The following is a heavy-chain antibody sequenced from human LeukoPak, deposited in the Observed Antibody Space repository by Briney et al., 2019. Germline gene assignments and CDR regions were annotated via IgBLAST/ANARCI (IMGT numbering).Heavy chain of an antibody. D-gene: IGHD3-22*01. J-gene: IGHJ6*03. CDR2: IIPIFGTA. V-gene: IGHV1-69*05. CDR3: ARGYDSSGYYPSRYYYYMDV. Sequence: SVKVSFKASGGTFSSYAISWVRQAPGQGLELMGGIIPIFGTANYAQKFQGRVTITTDESTSTAYMELSSLRSEDTAVYYCARGYDSSGYYPSRYYYYMDVWGKGTTVTVSS. CDR1: GGTFSSYA.